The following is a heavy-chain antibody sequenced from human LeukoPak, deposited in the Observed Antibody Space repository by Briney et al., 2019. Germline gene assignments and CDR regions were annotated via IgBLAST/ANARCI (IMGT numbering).Heavy chain of an antibody. CDR2: VDPEDGET. CDR1: GYTFTDYY. CDR3: ATGARRVVVPAAILRMDV. V-gene: IGHV1-69-2*01. J-gene: IGHJ6*04. Sequence: ASVKVSCKVSGYTFTDYYMHWVQQAPGKGVEWMGLVDPEDGETIYAERFQGRVTITADTSTDTAYMELSSLRSEDTAVYYCATGARRVVVPAAILRMDVWGKGTTATDSS. D-gene: IGHD2-2*01.